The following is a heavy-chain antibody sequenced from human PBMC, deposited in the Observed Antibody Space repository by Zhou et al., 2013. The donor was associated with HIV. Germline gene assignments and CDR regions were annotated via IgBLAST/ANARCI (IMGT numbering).Heavy chain of an antibody. V-gene: IGHV1-69*05. D-gene: IGHD4-17*01. CDR2: IIPIFGTA. Sequence: QVQLVQSGAEVKKPGSSVKVSCKASGGTFSSYAISWVRQAPGQGLEWMGGIIPIFGTANYAQKFQGRVTITTDESTSTAYMELSSLRSEDTAVYYCASFSDGDYADWYFDLWGRGTLVTVSS. J-gene: IGHJ2*01. CDR3: ASFSDGDYADWYFDL. CDR1: GGTFSSYA.